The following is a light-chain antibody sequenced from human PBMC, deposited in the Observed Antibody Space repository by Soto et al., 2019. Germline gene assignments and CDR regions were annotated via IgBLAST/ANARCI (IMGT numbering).Light chain of an antibody. CDR1: SSDVGFYNY. V-gene: IGLV2-14*01. J-gene: IGLJ2*01. CDR2: DVS. Sequence: QSALTQPASVSGPPGQSITISCTGTSSDVGFYNYVSWYQQHPGIAPKLMIYDVSHRPSGVSNRFSGSKSGNTACLTSSGLQAEDEADYYCSSYTSSRTVVFGGGTKLTVL. CDR3: SSYTSSRTVV.